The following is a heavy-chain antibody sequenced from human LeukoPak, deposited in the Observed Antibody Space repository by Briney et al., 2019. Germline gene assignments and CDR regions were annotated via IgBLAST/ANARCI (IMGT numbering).Heavy chain of an antibody. CDR1: GFTFDQYG. CDR3: ACGATTDAFDI. Sequence: GGSLRLSCAASGFTFDQYGMQWVRQAPGKGLEWVAFIRYDESRKYYADSVKGRFTISRDNAKNSLYLQMNSLRAEDTAVYYCACGATTDAFDIWGQGTMVTVSS. J-gene: IGHJ3*02. D-gene: IGHD1-26*01. V-gene: IGHV3-30*02. CDR2: IRYDESRK.